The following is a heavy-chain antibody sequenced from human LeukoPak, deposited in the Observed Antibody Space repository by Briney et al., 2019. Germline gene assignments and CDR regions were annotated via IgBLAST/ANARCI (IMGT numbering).Heavy chain of an antibody. V-gene: IGHV4-34*01. Sequence: SETLSLTCAAYGGPFSGYSWSWIRQPPGKGLKWIGEINHSGSTNYKSSLKSRVTISVDASKSQFSLQLTSVTAADTAVYYCARGLGDSGERRLSDLDYWGQGTLVTVSS. CDR3: ARGLGDSGERRLSDLDY. CDR2: INHSGST. J-gene: IGHJ4*02. CDR1: GGPFSGYS. D-gene: IGHD2-21*02.